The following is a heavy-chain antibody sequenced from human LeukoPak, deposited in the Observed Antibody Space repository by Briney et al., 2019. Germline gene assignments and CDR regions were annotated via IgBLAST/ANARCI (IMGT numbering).Heavy chain of an antibody. J-gene: IGHJ4*02. Sequence: ASVKISCKASGYTFTAYDVSWVRQAPGQGLEWVGWMNPHSGNTGYAHKFQGRVTMTRDTPISTAYMELSGLTSDDTAIYYCASYPRYSSSPPFDYWGQGTLVTVSS. CDR2: MNPHSGNT. D-gene: IGHD6-6*01. CDR1: GYTFTAYD. V-gene: IGHV1-2*02. CDR3: ASYPRYSSSPPFDY.